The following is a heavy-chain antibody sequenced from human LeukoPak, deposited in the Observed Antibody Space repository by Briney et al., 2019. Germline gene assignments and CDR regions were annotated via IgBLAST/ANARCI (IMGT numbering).Heavy chain of an antibody. CDR1: GFTFSSYG. CDR3: AKEHGGSSWYEDAFDI. Sequence: PGGSLRLSCAASGFTFSSYGMSWVRQAPGKGLEWVSDISGSGGSTYYADSVKGRFTISRDNSKNTLYLQMNSLRAEDTAVYYCAKEHGGSSWYEDAFDIWGQGTMVTVSS. J-gene: IGHJ3*02. D-gene: IGHD6-13*01. CDR2: ISGSGGST. V-gene: IGHV3-23*01.